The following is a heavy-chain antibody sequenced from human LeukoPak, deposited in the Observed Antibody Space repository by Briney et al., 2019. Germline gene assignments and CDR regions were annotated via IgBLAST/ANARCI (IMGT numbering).Heavy chain of an antibody. Sequence: AASVKVSCKASGGTFSSYDINWVRQATGQGLEWMGWMNPNSGNTGYAQKFQGRVTITRNTSISTAYMELSSLRSEDTAVYYCARGSNDYNYYYYMDVWGKGTTVTVSS. CDR1: GGTFSSYD. J-gene: IGHJ6*03. CDR3: ARGSNDYNYYYYMDV. D-gene: IGHD4/OR15-4a*01. CDR2: MNPNSGNT. V-gene: IGHV1-8*03.